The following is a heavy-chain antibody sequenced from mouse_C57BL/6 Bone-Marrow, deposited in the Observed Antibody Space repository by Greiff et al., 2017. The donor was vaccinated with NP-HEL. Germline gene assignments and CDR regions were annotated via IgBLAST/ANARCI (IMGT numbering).Heavy chain of an antibody. J-gene: IGHJ2*01. Sequence: QVQLQQSGAELARPGASVKLSCKASGYTFTSYGISWVKQRTGQGLEWIGEIYSRSGNTYYNEKFKGKATLTADKSSSTAYMELRSLTSEDSAVYFCATFDGYYSFDYWGQGTTLTVSS. V-gene: IGHV1-81*01. CDR1: GYTFTSYG. CDR3: ATFDGYYSFDY. CDR2: IYSRSGNT. D-gene: IGHD2-3*01.